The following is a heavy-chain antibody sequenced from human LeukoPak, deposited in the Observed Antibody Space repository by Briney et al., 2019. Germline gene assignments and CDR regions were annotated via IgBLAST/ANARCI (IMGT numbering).Heavy chain of an antibody. J-gene: IGHJ4*02. CDR2: ISYDGSNK. Sequence: PGGSLRLSCAASGLIFSGYAMYWVRQAPGKGLEWVAVISYDGSNKYYADSVEGRFTISRDNSKNTLYLQMNSLRTEDTAVYYCARGSPPDYWGQGNLGHRLL. CDR3: ARGSPPDY. V-gene: IGHV3-30-3*01. CDR1: GLIFSGYA.